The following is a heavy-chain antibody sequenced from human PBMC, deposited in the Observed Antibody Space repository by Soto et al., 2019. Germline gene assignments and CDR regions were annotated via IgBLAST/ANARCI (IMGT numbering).Heavy chain of an antibody. Sequence: GGSLRLSCAASGFTFDDYTMHWVRQAPGKGLEWVSLISWDGGSTYYADSVKGRFTISRDNSKNSLYLQMNSLRTEDTALYYCAKDLAERWLQLDNNYGLGSYYYYYGMDVWGQGTTVTVSS. J-gene: IGHJ6*02. CDR3: AKDLAERWLQLDNNYGLGSYYYYYGMDV. V-gene: IGHV3-43*01. CDR2: ISWDGGST. D-gene: IGHD3-16*01. CDR1: GFTFDDYT.